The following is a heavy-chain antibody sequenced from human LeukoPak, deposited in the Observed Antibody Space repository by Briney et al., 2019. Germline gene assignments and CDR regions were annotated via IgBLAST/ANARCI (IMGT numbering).Heavy chain of an antibody. J-gene: IGHJ4*02. Sequence: GGSLRLSCAASGFTFSSYGMHWVRQAPGKGLVWVSRVNSDGSSTSYAASVEGRFTISRDNAKNTLYLQMNSLRDEDTAVYYCARDSRSSGLTVDYWGQGALVTVSS. CDR3: ARDSRSSGLTVDY. D-gene: IGHD6-19*01. CDR1: GFTFSSYG. CDR2: VNSDGSST. V-gene: IGHV3-74*01.